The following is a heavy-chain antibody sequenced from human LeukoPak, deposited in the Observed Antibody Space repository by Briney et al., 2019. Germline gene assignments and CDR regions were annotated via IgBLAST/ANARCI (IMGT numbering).Heavy chain of an antibody. J-gene: IGHJ3*02. D-gene: IGHD3-10*01. CDR2: VTGGGTGT. Sequence: GGSLRLSCAASGFTFSNYGMHWVRQAPGEGLGWVSAVTGGGTGTYYADSVKGRFTISRDNSKNTLYLQMNSLRAEDTAVYFCAKRYYGSETYFALDIWGQGTVVTVSS. CDR3: AKRYYGSETYFALDI. CDR1: GFTFSNYG. V-gene: IGHV3-23*01.